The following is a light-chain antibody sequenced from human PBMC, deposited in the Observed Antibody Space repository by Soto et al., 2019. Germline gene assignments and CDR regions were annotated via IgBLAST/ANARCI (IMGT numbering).Light chain of an antibody. J-gene: IGKJ2*01. V-gene: IGKV1-33*01. Sequence: DIQMTQSPSSLSASVGDRVTITCQASQDIRNYLNWYQQKPGKAPKFLIYDASNLERGVPSRFSGSGSGTDFTFTISSLQPEDIGTYYCQQYDNLAFTFGQATKVDIK. CDR1: QDIRNY. CDR2: DAS. CDR3: QQYDNLAFT.